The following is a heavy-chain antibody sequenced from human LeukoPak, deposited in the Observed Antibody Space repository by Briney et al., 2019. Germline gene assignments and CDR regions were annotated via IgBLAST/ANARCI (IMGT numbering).Heavy chain of an antibody. V-gene: IGHV1-24*01. CDR2: FDPEDGET. J-gene: IGHJ6*02. Sequence: ASVKVSCKVSGYTLTELSMHWVRQAPGKGLEWMGGFDPEDGETIYAQKFQGRVTMTEDTSTDTAYMELSRLRSDDTAVYYCAVPLGGDINTGYYGMDVWGQGTTVTVSS. CDR1: GYTLTELS. CDR3: AVPLGGDINTGYYGMDV. D-gene: IGHD2-21*02.